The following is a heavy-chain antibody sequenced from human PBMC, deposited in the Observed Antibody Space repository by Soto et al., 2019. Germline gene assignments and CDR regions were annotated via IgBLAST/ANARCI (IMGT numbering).Heavy chain of an antibody. V-gene: IGHV1-69*06. Sequence: QVQLVQSGAEMRKPGSSLRVSCKASGGTFSDFAFSWVRQAPGQGLEWMGGIVPRFGSPNYAQKFGGRVTISADTSTSTGYMEVSSLRFDDTAVYFWARDRIQLRLGKYSFNGMDVWGQGTTITVSS. CDR2: IVPRFGSP. CDR1: GGTFSDFA. J-gene: IGHJ6*02. CDR3: ARDRIQLRLGKYSFNGMDV. D-gene: IGHD3-16*01.